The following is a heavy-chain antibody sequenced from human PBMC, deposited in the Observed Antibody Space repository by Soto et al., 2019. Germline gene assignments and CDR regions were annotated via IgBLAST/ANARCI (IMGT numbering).Heavy chain of an antibody. Sequence: QVQLQQWGAGLLKPSETLSLTCAVSGVSFSGYYWSWIRQPPVKGLEGIGEINHSGSTNYNPSLTSRVTRLVDTSKNQFNLKLSSVTAADTAVYYCARGRWLQLRYYFDYWGQGTLVTVSS. J-gene: IGHJ4*02. CDR2: INHSGST. CDR1: GVSFSGYY. D-gene: IGHD5-18*01. V-gene: IGHV4-34*01. CDR3: ARGRWLQLRYYFDY.